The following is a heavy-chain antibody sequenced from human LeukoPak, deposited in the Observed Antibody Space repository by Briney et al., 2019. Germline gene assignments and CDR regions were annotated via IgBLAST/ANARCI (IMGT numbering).Heavy chain of an antibody. J-gene: IGHJ4*02. CDR1: GYSISSGYY. CDR2: IYTSGST. D-gene: IGHD6-13*01. Sequence: SETLSLTCTVSGYSISSGYYWGWIRQPPGKGLEWIGRIYTSGSTNYNPSLKSRVTMSVDTSKNQFSLKLSSVTAADTAVYYCARDVGQQLASIDYWGQGTLVTVSS. V-gene: IGHV4-38-2*02. CDR3: ARDVGQQLASIDY.